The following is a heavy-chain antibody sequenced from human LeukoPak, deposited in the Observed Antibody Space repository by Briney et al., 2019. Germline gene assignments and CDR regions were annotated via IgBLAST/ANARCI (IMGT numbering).Heavy chain of an antibody. CDR1: GFTFSSYS. CDR2: ISSSSSYI. J-gene: IGHJ4*02. CDR3: ARRAGGYSHPYDY. D-gene: IGHD4-23*01. V-gene: IGHV3-21*04. Sequence: GGSLRLSCAASGFTFSSYSMNWVRQAPGKGLEWVSSISSSSSYIYYADSVKGRFTISRDNAKNTLYLQMNSLRAENTAVYYCARRAGGYSHPYDYWGQGILVTVSS.